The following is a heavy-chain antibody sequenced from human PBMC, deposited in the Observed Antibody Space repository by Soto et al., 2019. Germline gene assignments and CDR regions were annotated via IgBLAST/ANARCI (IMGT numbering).Heavy chain of an antibody. V-gene: IGHV3-13*01. D-gene: IGHD6-19*01. CDR2: ISIGGDT. J-gene: IGHJ4*02. CDR3: AREGDSFSSDWQEFDY. CDR1: GFSFSSYD. Sequence: EVQLVESGGGLVQPGGSLRLSCAASGFSFSSYDMHWVRQAAGKGLEWVSAISIGGDTFYSDSVKGRFTISRENARNSLYLQLSRLSAEDTAVYYCAREGDSFSSDWQEFDYWGQGTEVTVSS.